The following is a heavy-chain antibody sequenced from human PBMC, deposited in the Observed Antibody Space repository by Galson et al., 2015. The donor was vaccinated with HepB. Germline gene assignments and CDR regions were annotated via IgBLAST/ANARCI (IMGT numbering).Heavy chain of an antibody. CDR1: GFTFSSSI. CDR3: ASVRGYSYGYDY. CDR2: IRISSSTI. D-gene: IGHD5-18*01. Sequence: SLRLSCAASGFTFSSSIMNWVRQAPGKGLEWVSYIRISSSTIYYADSVKGRSTTSRDNAKKSLYLLMNSLRDDDTAVYYCASVRGYSYGYDYWGQGTLVTVSS. V-gene: IGHV3-48*02. J-gene: IGHJ4*02.